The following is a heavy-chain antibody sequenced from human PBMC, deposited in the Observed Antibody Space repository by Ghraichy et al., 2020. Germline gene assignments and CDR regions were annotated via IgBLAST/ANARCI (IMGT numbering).Heavy chain of an antibody. CDR3: ARHKRVGDSSWDF. D-gene: IGHD6-19*01. J-gene: IGHJ4*02. CDR1: GDSINNYY. CDR2: THNNGRT. V-gene: IGHV4-59*08. Sequence: SETLSLTCTVFGDSINNYYWSWIRQPPGKGLEWIGYTHNNGRTKYNPSLKSRVTVSLDTSKSQFSLKLSLVTATDTAVYYCARHKRVGDSSWDFWGQGTLVTVSS.